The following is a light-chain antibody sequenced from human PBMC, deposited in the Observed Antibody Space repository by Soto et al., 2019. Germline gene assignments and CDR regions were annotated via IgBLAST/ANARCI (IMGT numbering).Light chain of an antibody. J-gene: IGLJ1*01. V-gene: IGLV2-14*01. CDR3: SSSTSRTTFV. CDR1: NSDLNY. CDR2: EVS. Sequence: QSALTQPASVSGAPGQSITIYCTGTNSDLNYVSWHQQHPGKAPKLMIYEVSNRPSGVSNRFSGSKSGNTASLTISGLQAEDEADYYCSSSTSRTTFVFGTGTKLTVL.